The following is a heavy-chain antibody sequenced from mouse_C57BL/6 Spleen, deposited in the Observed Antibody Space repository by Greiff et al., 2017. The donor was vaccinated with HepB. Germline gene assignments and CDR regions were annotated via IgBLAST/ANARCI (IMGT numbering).Heavy chain of an antibody. V-gene: IGHV2-2*01. CDR2: IWSGGST. J-gene: IGHJ3*01. Sequence: QVQLQQSGPGLVQPSQSLSITCTVSGFSLTSYGVHWVRQSPGKGLEWLGVIWSGGSTDYNAAFISRLSISKDNSKSQVFFKMNSLQADDTAIYYCARGDGSSYGFAYWGQGTLVTVSA. CDR1: GFSLTSYG. D-gene: IGHD1-1*01. CDR3: ARGDGSSYGFAY.